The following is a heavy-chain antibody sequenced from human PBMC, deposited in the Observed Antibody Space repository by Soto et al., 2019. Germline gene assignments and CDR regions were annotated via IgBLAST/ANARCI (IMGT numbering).Heavy chain of an antibody. CDR1: GFTFSSYA. V-gene: IGHV3-30-3*01. D-gene: IGHD2-21*01. J-gene: IGHJ6*02. CDR2: ISYDGSNK. CDR3: ARSGRETLWLDLPGPYYYYYGMDV. Sequence: PGRSLRVSCAASGFTFSSYAMHWVRQAPGKGLEWVAVISYDGSNKYYADSVKGRFTISRDNSKNTLYLQMNSLRAEDTAVYYCARSGRETLWLDLPGPYYYYYGMDVWGQGTTVTVSS.